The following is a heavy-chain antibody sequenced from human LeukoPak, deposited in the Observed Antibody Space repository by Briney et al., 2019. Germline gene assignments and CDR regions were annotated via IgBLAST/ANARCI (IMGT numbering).Heavy chain of an antibody. V-gene: IGHV4-59*08. CDR1: GGSISSHY. Sequence: SETLSLTRTVSGGSISSHYWSWIRQPPGKGLEWIGYIYYSGSTHYNPSLKSRVTISVDTSKNQFSLKLSSVTAADTAVYSCARQGAGRYLDYWGQGTLVTVSS. J-gene: IGHJ4*02. CDR3: ARQGAGRYLDY. D-gene: IGHD3-10*01. CDR2: IYYSGST.